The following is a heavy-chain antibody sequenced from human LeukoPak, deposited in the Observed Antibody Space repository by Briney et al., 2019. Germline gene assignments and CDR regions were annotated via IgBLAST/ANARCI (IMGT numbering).Heavy chain of an antibody. CDR2: IYSDDRT. CDR1: GFTASSNC. Sequence: PGGSPRLSCAVSGFTASSNCMSWVRQAPGKGLEWVSVIYSDDRTYYADSVKGRFSISRHTSKKTLYLQMNSLRAEDTAVYYCAREVMAKRRAFDIWGQGTGVTVSS. D-gene: IGHD2-8*01. V-gene: IGHV3-53*04. CDR3: AREVMAKRRAFDI. J-gene: IGHJ3*02.